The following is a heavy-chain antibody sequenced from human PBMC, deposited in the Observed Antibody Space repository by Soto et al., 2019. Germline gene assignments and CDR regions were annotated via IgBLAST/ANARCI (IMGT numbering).Heavy chain of an antibody. CDR2: IRSSSSTM. Sequence: GGSLRLSCAASGFTFSSYSMNWVRQAPGKGLEWISYIRSSSSTMYYADSVKGRFTISRDNAKNSLYLRMNSLRAEDTAVYYCTRGALYDPDYWGQGTLVTVSS. D-gene: IGHD3-22*01. CDR1: GFTFSSYS. CDR3: TRGALYDPDY. J-gene: IGHJ4*02. V-gene: IGHV3-48*01.